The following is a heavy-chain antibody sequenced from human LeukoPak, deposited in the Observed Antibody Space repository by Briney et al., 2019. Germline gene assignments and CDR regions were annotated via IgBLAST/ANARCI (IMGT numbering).Heavy chain of an antibody. J-gene: IGHJ5*02. V-gene: IGHV3-11*01. CDR2: ISSSGYTM. CDR3: ARARGLGPGGWFDP. Sequence: PGGSLRLSCAASGIIFSDSYMTWIRQAPGKGLEWVSYISSSGYTMNYADSVRGRFSVSRDNAKNSVYLQMSSLRAEDTAVYYCARARGLGPGGWFDPWGQGTLVTVSS. CDR1: GIIFSDSY. D-gene: IGHD3-10*01.